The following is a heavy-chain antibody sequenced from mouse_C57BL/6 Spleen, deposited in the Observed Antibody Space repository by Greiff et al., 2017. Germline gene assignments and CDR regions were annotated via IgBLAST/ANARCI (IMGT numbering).Heavy chain of an antibody. V-gene: IGHV1-76*01. D-gene: IGHD3-2*02. CDR2: IYPGSGNT. J-gene: IGHJ2*01. Sequence: QVQLKESGAELVRPGASVKLSCKASGYTFTDYYINWVKQRPGQGLEWIARIYPGSGNTNYNEKFKGKATLTAEKSSSTAYMQLSSLTSEDSAVYFCAREAQAASYWGQGTTLTVSS. CDR1: GYTFTDYY. CDR3: AREAQAASY.